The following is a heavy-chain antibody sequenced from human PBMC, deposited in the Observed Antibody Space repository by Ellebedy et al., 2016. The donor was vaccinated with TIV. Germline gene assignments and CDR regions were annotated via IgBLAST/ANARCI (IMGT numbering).Heavy chain of an antibody. Sequence: MPSETLSLTCTVSGGSISSNNSSWGWIRQPPGKGLEWIGNIYYSGSTYHSPSLKSRVTISVDTSKNQFSLKLSFVTAADTAVYYCASTEYFGFWGYWGQGTLVTVSS. J-gene: IGHJ4*02. CDR1: GGSISSNNSS. CDR2: IYYSGST. V-gene: IGHV4-39*07. CDR3: ASTEYFGFWGY. D-gene: IGHD3-3*01.